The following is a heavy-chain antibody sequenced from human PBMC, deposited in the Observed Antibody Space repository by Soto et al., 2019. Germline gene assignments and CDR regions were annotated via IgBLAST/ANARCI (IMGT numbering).Heavy chain of an antibody. D-gene: IGHD3-22*01. V-gene: IGHV3-33*01. CDR2: IWYDGSNK. Sequence: QVQLVESGGGVVQPGRSLRLSCAASGFTFSSYGMHWVRQAPGKGLEWVAVIWYDGSNKYYADSVKGRFTISRDNSKNPLYRQMNSLRGEDTAVYYCAREAYYYDSSGYFRYFQHWGQGNLVTVSS. CDR1: GFTFSSYG. CDR3: AREAYYYDSSGYFRYFQH. J-gene: IGHJ1*01.